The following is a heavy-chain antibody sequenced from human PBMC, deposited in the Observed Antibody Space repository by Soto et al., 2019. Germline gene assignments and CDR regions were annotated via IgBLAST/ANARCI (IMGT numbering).Heavy chain of an antibody. V-gene: IGHV4-39*01. J-gene: IGHJ6*02. Sequence: PSAALFLTCSLFVGAISNSRYHWGWKRQPPGMGLEWIGSIYYSGSTYYNPSLKSRVTISVDTSKNQFSLKLSSVTAADTAVYYCARLKGGLYDFWSGYGMDVWGQGTTVTVS. CDR3: ARLKGGLYDFWSGYGMDV. CDR2: IYYSGST. CDR1: VGAISNSRYH. D-gene: IGHD3-3*01.